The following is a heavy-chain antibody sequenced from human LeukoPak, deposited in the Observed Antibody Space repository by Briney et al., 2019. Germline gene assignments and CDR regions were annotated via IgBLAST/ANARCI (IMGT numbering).Heavy chain of an antibody. V-gene: IGHV3-53*01. CDR1: GVTFRRNY. CDR3: TRCSSSYYYYYYMDV. D-gene: IGHD6-13*01. J-gene: IGHJ6*03. CDR2: IYSGGST. Sequence: PGGSLSLSCAASGVTFRRNYMSCVREATGKGLEGGAVIYSGGSTYYADSVKGRFTISRDNSKNTLYLQLNSLRAEDTAVYYCTRCSSSYYYYYYMDVWGKGTTVTVSS.